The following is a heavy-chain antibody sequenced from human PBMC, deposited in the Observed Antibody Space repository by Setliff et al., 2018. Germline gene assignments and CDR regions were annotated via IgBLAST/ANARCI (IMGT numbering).Heavy chain of an antibody. CDR1: DDSISSRTYY. D-gene: IGHD3-3*01. V-gene: IGHV4-61*09. J-gene: IGHJ6*03. CDR2: IYTSWST. CDR3: ARVSGFLYIDV. Sequence: NPSETLSLTCTVSDDSISSRTYYWSWIRQPAGKGLEWIGHIYTSWSTVYNPSLQSRVTISVDTSKNQFSLRLSSVTAADTAVYYCARVSGFLYIDVWGKGTTVTVSS.